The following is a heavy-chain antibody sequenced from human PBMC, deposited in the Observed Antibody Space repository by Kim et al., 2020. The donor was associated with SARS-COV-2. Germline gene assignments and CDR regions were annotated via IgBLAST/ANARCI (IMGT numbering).Heavy chain of an antibody. CDR3: ARDTPSYYYGSGIDAFDI. Sequence: FQGRVTMTRDTSTSTVYMELSSLRSEDTAVYYCARDTPSYYYGSGIDAFDIWGQGTMVTVSS. D-gene: IGHD3-10*01. V-gene: IGHV1-46*01. J-gene: IGHJ3*02.